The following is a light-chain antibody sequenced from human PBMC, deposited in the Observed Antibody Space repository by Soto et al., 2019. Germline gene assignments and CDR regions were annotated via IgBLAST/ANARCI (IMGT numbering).Light chain of an antibody. CDR3: QQYGSSTGWT. CDR2: GAS. CDR1: QSVSSSY. Sequence: EIVLTQSPGTLSLSPGERATLSCRASQSVSSSYLAWYQQKPGQAPRLLIYGASSRATGIPDRFSGSGSGPDFTLTISRLEPEDFVVYYCQQYGSSTGWTFGQGTKVEIK. V-gene: IGKV3-20*01. J-gene: IGKJ1*01.